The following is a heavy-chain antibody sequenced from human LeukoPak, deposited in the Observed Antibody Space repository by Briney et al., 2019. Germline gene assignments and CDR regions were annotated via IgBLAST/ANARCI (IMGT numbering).Heavy chain of an antibody. J-gene: IGHJ4*02. Sequence: QPGGSLRLSCAASGFTFSSYEMNWVRQAPGKGLEWVSYILSSGKTIYYADSVKGRFTISRDNAKNSLCLQMNSLRAEDTAVYYCAREGWNDDLDYWGQGTLVTVSS. CDR1: GFTFSSYE. D-gene: IGHD1-1*01. CDR3: AREGWNDDLDY. V-gene: IGHV3-48*03. CDR2: ILSSGKTI.